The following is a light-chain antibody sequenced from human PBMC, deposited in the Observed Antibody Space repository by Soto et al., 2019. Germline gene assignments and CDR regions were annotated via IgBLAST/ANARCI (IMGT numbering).Light chain of an antibody. V-gene: IGKV3-20*01. Sequence: EIVLTQSPGTLSLSPGERATLSCRASQSVSSSYLAWYQQKPGQPPRLLIYSASSRASGIPDRFSGSGSGTDFTLTISRLEPEDFGVYYCQQFGSSLYTFGQGTKLEIK. CDR3: QQFGSSLYT. J-gene: IGKJ2*01. CDR1: QSVSSSY. CDR2: SAS.